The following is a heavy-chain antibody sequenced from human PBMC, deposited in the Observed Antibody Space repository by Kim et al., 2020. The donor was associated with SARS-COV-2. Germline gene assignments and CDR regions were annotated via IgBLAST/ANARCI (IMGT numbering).Heavy chain of an antibody. D-gene: IGHD1-20*01. J-gene: IGHJ4*02. V-gene: IGHV3-23*01. Sequence: DSVKGRFTISRDNSKNTLNLQMNSLRAEDTAVYYCAKGGAFLSGTYYFDYWGQGTLVTVSS. CDR3: AKGGAFLSGTYYFDY.